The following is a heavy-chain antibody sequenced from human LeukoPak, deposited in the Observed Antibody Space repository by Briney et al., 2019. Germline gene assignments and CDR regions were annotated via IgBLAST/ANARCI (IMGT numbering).Heavy chain of an antibody. J-gene: IGHJ4*02. CDR2: IYSSGST. CDR3: AREFSARYYYDSSGPGSQFDY. CDR1: GGSISSYY. V-gene: IGHV4-4*07. D-gene: IGHD3-22*01. Sequence: SETLSLTCTVSGGSISSYYWSWIRQPAGKGLEWIGHIYSSGSTNYNPSLKSRVTISVDTSKNQFSLKLSSVTAADTAVYYCAREFSARYYYDSSGPGSQFDYWGQGTLVTVSS.